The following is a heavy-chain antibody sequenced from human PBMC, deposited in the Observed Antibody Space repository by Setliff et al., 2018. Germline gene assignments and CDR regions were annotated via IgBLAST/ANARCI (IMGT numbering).Heavy chain of an antibody. D-gene: IGHD3-3*01. V-gene: IGHV5-51*01. CDR1: GYSFTSYW. CDR3: ARSRSNFWSGYFNWFDP. Sequence: PGESLKISCKGSGYSFTSYWIAWVRQMPGKGLEWMGIIYPGDSDTRYSPSFQGQVTISADRSTRTAYLQWSSLKASDTAMYYCARSRSNFWSGYFNWFDPWGQGTLVTVS. CDR2: IYPGDSDT. J-gene: IGHJ5*02.